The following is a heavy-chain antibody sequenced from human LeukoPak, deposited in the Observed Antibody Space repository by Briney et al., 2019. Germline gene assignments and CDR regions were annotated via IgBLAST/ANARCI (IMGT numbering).Heavy chain of an antibody. CDR1: GGSFSGYY. V-gene: IGHV4-34*01. CDR3: ARESMLYPNWFDP. CDR2: INHSGST. D-gene: IGHD2-8*01. Sequence: PSGTLSLTCAVYGGSFSGYYWSWIRQPPGKGLEWIGEINHSGSTNYNPSLKSRVTISVDTSKNQFSLKLSSVTAADTAVYYCARESMLYPNWFDPWGQGTLVTVSS. J-gene: IGHJ5*02.